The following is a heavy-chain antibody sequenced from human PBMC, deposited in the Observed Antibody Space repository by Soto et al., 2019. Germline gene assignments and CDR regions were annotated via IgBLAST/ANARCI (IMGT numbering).Heavy chain of an antibody. CDR1: GFTFNSYA. D-gene: IGHD4-17*01. CDR3: AKHSGDFYYYDMDV. Sequence: GGSLRLSCAASGFTFNSYAMAWVRQAPGKGLEWVSVISSSGYTTHYADSVKGRFTISRDSYKNTLFLQMNSLRAEDTALYYCAKHSGDFYYYDMDVWGQGTTVTVSS. J-gene: IGHJ6*02. CDR2: ISSSGYTT. V-gene: IGHV3-23*01.